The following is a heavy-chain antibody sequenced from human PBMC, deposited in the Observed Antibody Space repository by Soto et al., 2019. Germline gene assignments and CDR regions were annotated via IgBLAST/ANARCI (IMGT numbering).Heavy chain of an antibody. Sequence: QVQVVESGGGVVQPGTSLRLSCAASGFIFSSYVMHWVRQAPGKGLEWVAVISSDGRHEYYADPVKGRFTISRDNSKNKLYVQMNRLRTEDTGMDYCVSDKGNDFWGGLTPFDPWGQGTLVTVSS. CDR3: VSDKGNDFWGGLTPFDP. D-gene: IGHD3-3*01. CDR2: ISSDGRHE. V-gene: IGHV3-30*04. J-gene: IGHJ5*02. CDR1: GFIFSSYV.